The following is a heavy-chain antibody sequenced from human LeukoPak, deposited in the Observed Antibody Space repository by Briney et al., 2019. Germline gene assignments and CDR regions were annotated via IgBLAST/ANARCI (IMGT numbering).Heavy chain of an antibody. CDR2: IYYSGST. J-gene: IGHJ6*03. Sequence: SETLSLTCTVSGGSISSGDYYWGWIRQPPGKGLEWIGYIYYSGSTYYNPSLKSRVTISEETSKKQFSLKLISVTAADTAVYYCARAYCSSTSCYGGDYYYYMDVWGKGTTVTVSS. V-gene: IGHV4-30-4*08. CDR1: GGSISSGDYY. CDR3: ARAYCSSTSCYGGDYYYYMDV. D-gene: IGHD2-2*01.